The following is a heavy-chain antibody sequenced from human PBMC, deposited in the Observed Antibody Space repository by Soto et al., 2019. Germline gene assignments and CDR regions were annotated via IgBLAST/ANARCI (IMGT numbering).Heavy chain of an antibody. CDR1: GGYLISYY. J-gene: IGHJ4*02. CDR2: VYYSGST. V-gene: IGHV4-59*01. Sequence: FDTNSLPCTVSGGYLISYYWSWIRQPPGKGLELIGYVYYSGSTNYNPSLRSRVNISVDTSKNQLSLKMSSVTAADTAVYYCARDPGSWYFDSWGQGILVTVSS. D-gene: IGHD3-10*01. CDR3: ARDPGSWYFDS.